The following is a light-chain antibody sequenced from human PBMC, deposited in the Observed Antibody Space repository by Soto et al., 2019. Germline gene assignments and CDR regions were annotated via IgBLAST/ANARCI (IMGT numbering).Light chain of an antibody. CDR3: QQYGSSPRT. Sequence: EIALTQSPGTLSLSPGERATLSCRASQSVASNYLAWYQQKPGQAPRLLIYGASSRATGVPDRFSGSGSGTDFTLTIRRLEPEDFAVYYCQQYGSSPRTFGQGTRV. V-gene: IGKV3-20*01. J-gene: IGKJ1*01. CDR1: QSVASNY. CDR2: GAS.